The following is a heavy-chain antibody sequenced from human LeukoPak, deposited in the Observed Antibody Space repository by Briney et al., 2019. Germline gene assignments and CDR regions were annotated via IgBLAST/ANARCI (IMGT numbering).Heavy chain of an antibody. J-gene: IGHJ4*02. D-gene: IGHD4-23*01. CDR1: GDSVTSGIYY. CDR3: ARSNVGGNSNPVDY. V-gene: IGHV4-39*07. CDR2: MYYTGNT. Sequence: SETLSLTCAVSGDSVTSGIYYWGWIRQPPGEGLEWIGSMYYTGNTYYNPSLKSRVTISVDTSKNQFSLKLSSVTAADTAVYYCARSNVGGNSNPVDYWGQGTLVTVSS.